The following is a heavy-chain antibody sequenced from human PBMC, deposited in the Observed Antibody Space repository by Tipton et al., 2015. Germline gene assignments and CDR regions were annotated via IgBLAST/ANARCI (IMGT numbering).Heavy chain of an antibody. CDR2: IYPGDSDT. CDR1: GYSFTTYW. D-gene: IGHD3-3*01. Sequence: QLVQSGAEVKKPGESLKISCKGSGYSFTTYWIGWVRQMPGKDLEWMGIIYPGDSDTRYIPSFQGQVTISADKSISTAYLQWSSLKASDTAMYYCARGQDENTLGEYYTHWGQGTLVTVSS. J-gene: IGHJ1*01. CDR3: ARGQDENTLGEYYTH. V-gene: IGHV5-51*03.